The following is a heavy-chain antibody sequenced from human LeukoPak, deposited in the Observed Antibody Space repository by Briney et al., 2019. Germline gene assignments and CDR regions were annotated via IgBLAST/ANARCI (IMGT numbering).Heavy chain of an antibody. CDR1: GFTFSSYA. CDR3: ARHVWFGEHNGHENWFDP. V-gene: IGHV3-23*01. J-gene: IGHJ5*02. CDR2: ISGGGGSGGST. Sequence: GGSLRLSCAASGFTFSSYAMSWVRQAPGKGLEWVSAISGGGGSGGSTYYADSVKGRFTIFRDNSKNTLYLQMNSLTAEDTAVYYCARHVWFGEHNGHENWFDPWGQGTLVIVSS. D-gene: IGHD3-10*01.